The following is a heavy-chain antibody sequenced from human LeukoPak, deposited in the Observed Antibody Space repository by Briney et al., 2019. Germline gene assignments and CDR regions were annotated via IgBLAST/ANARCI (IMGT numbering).Heavy chain of an antibody. Sequence: GTLSLTCAVSGGSISSSNWWSWVRQPPGKGLEWVSAISGSGGSTYYADSVKGRFTISRDNSKNTLYLQMNSLRAEDTAVYYCARSPEYSSSSLYDYWGQGTLVTVSS. D-gene: IGHD6-6*01. CDR3: ARSPEYSSSSLYDY. CDR1: GGSISSSN. V-gene: IGHV3-23*01. J-gene: IGHJ4*02. CDR2: ISGSGGST.